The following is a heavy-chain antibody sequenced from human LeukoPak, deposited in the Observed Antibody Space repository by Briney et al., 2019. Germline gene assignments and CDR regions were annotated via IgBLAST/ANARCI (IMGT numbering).Heavy chain of an antibody. CDR1: GGTFSSYA. D-gene: IGHD1-7*01. CDR2: IIPIFGTA. V-gene: IGHV1-69*13. Sequence: ASVKVSCKASGGTFSSYAISWVRQAPGQGLEWMGVIIPIFGTANYAQKFQGRVTITADESTSTAYMELSSLRSEDTAVYYCARPIYNWNYLVDYYYGMDVWGQGTTVTVSS. J-gene: IGHJ6*02. CDR3: ARPIYNWNYLVDYYYGMDV.